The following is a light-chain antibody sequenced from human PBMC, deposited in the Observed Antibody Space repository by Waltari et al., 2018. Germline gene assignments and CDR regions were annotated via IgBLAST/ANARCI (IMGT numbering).Light chain of an antibody. Sequence: DIQMTQSPSSLSASVGDRVTITCQASQDITIKLNWFQQKAGKAPQVLIFDASNSQVAVPPRFSGRGYGTNFAFTITSLQPEDVGTYYCQQYANLPLTFGGGTRVEIK. CDR1: QDITIK. CDR2: DAS. J-gene: IGKJ4*01. V-gene: IGKV1-33*01. CDR3: QQYANLPLT.